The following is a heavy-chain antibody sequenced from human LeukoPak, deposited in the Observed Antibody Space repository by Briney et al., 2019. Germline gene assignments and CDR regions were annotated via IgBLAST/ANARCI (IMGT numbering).Heavy chain of an antibody. Sequence: SETLSLTCTVSGGPISSYYWSWLRQPPGKGLEWIGYIYYSGSTNYNPSLKSRVTISVDTSKNQFSLKLSSVTAADTAVYYCARGPPRGYSYGQNWYFDLWGRGTLVTVSS. CDR3: ARGPPRGYSYGQNWYFDL. D-gene: IGHD5-18*01. J-gene: IGHJ2*01. CDR1: GGPISSYY. V-gene: IGHV4-59*01. CDR2: IYYSGST.